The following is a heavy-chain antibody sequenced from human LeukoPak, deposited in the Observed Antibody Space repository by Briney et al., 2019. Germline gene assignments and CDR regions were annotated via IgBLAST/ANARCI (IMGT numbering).Heavy chain of an antibody. V-gene: IGHV1-69*13. Sequence: ASVKVSCKASGGTFSSYAISWVRQAPGQGLEWMGGIIPIFGTANYAQKFQGRVTITADESTSTAYIELSSLRSEDTAVYYCAREPVGFSNLGDGYYWGQGTLVTVSS. CDR3: AREPVGFSNLGDGYY. J-gene: IGHJ4*02. D-gene: IGHD4-11*01. CDR1: GGTFSSYA. CDR2: IIPIFGTA.